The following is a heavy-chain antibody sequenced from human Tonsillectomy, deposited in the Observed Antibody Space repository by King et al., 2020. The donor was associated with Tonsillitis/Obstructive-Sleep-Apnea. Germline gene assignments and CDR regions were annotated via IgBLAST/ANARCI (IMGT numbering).Heavy chain of an antibody. J-gene: IGHJ6*03. CDR2: INPSGGST. D-gene: IGHD6-6*01. Sequence: QVQLVESGAEVKKPGASVKVSCKASGYTFTSYYMYWVRQAPGQGLEWMGIINPSGGSTSYAQKFQGRVTMTRDTSTSTVYMELSSLRSEDTAVYYCAKFSSSSAFYYYYYMDVWGKGTTVTVSS. V-gene: IGHV1-46*01. CDR3: AKFSSSSAFYYYYYMDV. CDR1: GYTFTSYY.